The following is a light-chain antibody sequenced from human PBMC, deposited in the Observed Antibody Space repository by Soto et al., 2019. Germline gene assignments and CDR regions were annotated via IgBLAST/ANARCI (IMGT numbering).Light chain of an antibody. CDR1: SSDVGGYNR. J-gene: IGLJ1*01. Sequence: QSALTQPPSVSGSPGQSVAISCTGTSSDVGGYNRVSWYQQAPGKAPKLLIYDVSNRPSGGSTRFSGSKSGNTASLTTSGLQAEDEADYCTSYASGSAYVFGPGTKVTVL. CDR3: TSYASGSAYV. CDR2: DVS. V-gene: IGLV2-18*03.